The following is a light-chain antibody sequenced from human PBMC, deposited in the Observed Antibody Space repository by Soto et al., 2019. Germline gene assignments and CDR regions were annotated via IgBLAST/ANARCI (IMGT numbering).Light chain of an antibody. V-gene: IGKV1-39*01. CDR1: QSISRY. J-gene: IGKJ5*01. CDR2: AAS. Sequence: DIQMTQSPSSLSASVGDRVTITCRASQSISRYLNWYQQKLGKAPKLLIYAASSLQRAVPSRFSGSGSGTDFTLTINNLQPEDFATYYCQQSYSSPRITFGRGTRLEMK. CDR3: QQSYSSPRIT.